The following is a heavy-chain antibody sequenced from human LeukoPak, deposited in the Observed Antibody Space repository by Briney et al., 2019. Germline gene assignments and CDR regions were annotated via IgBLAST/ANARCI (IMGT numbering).Heavy chain of an antibody. CDR1: GFTLSSYA. Sequence: GGSLRLSCAASGFTLSSYAMSWVRQAPGKGLEWVSAISGSGGSTYYADSVKGRFTISRDNSKNTLYLQMNSLRAEDTAVYYCAAQTDSGYYLDYWGQGTLVTVSS. V-gene: IGHV3-23*01. J-gene: IGHJ4*02. CDR2: ISGSGGST. D-gene: IGHD3-22*01. CDR3: AAQTDSGYYLDY.